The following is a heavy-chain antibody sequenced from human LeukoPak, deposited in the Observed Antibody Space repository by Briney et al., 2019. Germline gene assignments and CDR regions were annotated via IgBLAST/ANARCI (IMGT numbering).Heavy chain of an antibody. J-gene: IGHJ4*02. D-gene: IGHD3-22*01. CDR3: ARGSTYYDSSGQVPFDY. Sequence: PGGSLRLSCAASGFIFSNYAMTWVRQAPGKGLEWVSGISGSGGSTYYADSVKGHFTISRDNSKNTLYLQMNSLRAEDTAVYYCARGSTYYDSSGQVPFDYWGQGTLVTVSS. CDR1: GFIFSNYA. V-gene: IGHV3-23*01. CDR2: ISGSGGST.